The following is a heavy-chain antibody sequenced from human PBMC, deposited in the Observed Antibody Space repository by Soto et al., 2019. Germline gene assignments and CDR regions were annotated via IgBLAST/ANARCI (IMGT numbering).Heavy chain of an antibody. V-gene: IGHV1-69*01. Sequence: QVQLVQSGAEVTKPGSSMKVSCKASGGTFSRYTMSWVRQAPGQGLEWMGGIIPIFGTTTYAHKFQGRVTITADESTSTVYMELSSLRGEDTAVYYCARGALTTLAYYYGMDVWGQGTTVTVSS. D-gene: IGHD4-4*01. CDR3: ARGALTTLAYYYGMDV. J-gene: IGHJ6*02. CDR1: GGTFSRYT. CDR2: IIPIFGTT.